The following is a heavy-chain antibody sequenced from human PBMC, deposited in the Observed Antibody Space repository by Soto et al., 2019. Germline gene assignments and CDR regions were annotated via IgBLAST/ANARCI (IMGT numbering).Heavy chain of an antibody. CDR3: ARVGERPAGYYYYGMDV. J-gene: IGHJ6*02. Sequence: QVQLVQSGAEVKKPGASVKVSCKASGYTFTSYGISWVRQAPGQGLEWMGWISAYNGNTNYAQKLQGRVTMTTDTSTSTSYMELRGPRSDDTAVYYCARVGERPAGYYYYGMDVWGQGTTVTVSS. CDR2: ISAYNGNT. CDR1: GYTFTSYG. V-gene: IGHV1-18*04.